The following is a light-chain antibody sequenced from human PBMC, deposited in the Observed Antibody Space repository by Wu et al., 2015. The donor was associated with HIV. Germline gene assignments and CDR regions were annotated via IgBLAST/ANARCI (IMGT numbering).Light chain of an antibody. CDR1: QSLNNKF. CDR3: QHYGTSPLT. CDR2: DAF. Sequence: EVVLTQSPGTLSLSSGERATLSCRASQSLNNKFLAWYQQKPGQSPRLLIYDAFSRATGIPDRFSGSGSGTDFTLTISRLEPEDFAVYYCQHYGTSPLTFGGGTKVEIK. J-gene: IGKJ4*01. V-gene: IGKV3-20*01.